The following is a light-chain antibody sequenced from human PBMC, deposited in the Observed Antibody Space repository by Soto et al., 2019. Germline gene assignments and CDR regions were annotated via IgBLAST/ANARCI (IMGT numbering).Light chain of an antibody. CDR3: QQRSNWPPYT. J-gene: IGKJ2*01. CDR2: DAS. CDR1: QSVSSY. Sequence: EIVLTQSPATLSLSPGERATLSCRASQSVSSYLAWYQQKPGQAPRLLIYDASNRATGIPARFSGSGSVTAFTLTTSGLEPEDFAVYYCQQRSNWPPYTFGQGTKLEIK. V-gene: IGKV3-11*01.